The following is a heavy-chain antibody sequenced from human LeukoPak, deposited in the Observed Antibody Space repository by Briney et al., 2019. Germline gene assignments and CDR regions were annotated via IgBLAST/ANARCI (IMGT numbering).Heavy chain of an antibody. Sequence: EASVKVSCKASGYNFTDYYMHCVRQAPGQGFEWMGWINPNDGDTNYAQKFQGRVTMTRDTSISTAHMEVSRLRSDDTAVYYCARANFLYCSSSTCFFDYWGQGTLVTVSS. CDR2: INPNDGDT. CDR3: ARANFLYCSSSTCFFDY. V-gene: IGHV1-2*02. D-gene: IGHD2-15*01. J-gene: IGHJ4*02. CDR1: GYNFTDYY.